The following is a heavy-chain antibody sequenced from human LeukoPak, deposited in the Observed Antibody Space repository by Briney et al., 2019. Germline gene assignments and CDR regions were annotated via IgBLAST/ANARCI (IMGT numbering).Heavy chain of an antibody. V-gene: IGHV3-11*01. Sequence: GGSLRLSCAASGFTFSDYYMSWIRQAPGKGLEWVSYISSSGSNIYYADSVKGRFTISRDNAKNSLYLQMNSLRAEDTAVYYCAAEMATGNYFDYWGQGTLVTVSS. CDR1: GFTFSDYY. CDR2: ISSSGSNI. CDR3: AAEMATGNYFDY. J-gene: IGHJ4*02. D-gene: IGHD5-24*01.